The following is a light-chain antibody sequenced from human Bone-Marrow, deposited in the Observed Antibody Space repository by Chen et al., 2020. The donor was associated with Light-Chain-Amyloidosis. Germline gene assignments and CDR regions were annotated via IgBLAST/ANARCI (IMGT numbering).Light chain of an antibody. Sequence: QSALTQPPSMSGSPGQSVTISCTGTSSDVGSYNRVSWYQQPPGTAPKLMIYEVSNRPSGVPDRFSGSKSGNTASLTISGLQAEDEADYYCSSHTSSSTWVFGGGTKLTVL. V-gene: IGLV2-18*02. CDR1: SSDVGSYNR. J-gene: IGLJ3*02. CDR2: EVS. CDR3: SSHTSSSTWV.